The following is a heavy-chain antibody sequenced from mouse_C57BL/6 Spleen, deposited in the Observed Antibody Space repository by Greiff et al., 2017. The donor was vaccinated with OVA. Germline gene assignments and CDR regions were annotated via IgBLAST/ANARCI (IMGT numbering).Heavy chain of an antibody. Sequence: QVQLQQSGPELVKPGASVKISCKASGYAFSSSWMNWVKQRPGKGLEWIGRIYPGDGDTNYNGKFKGKATLTADKSSSTAYMQLSSLTSEDSAVYFCAREDLYITTVVYFDYWGQGTTLTVSS. CDR1: GYAFSSSW. V-gene: IGHV1-82*01. D-gene: IGHD1-1*01. CDR2: IYPGDGDT. CDR3: AREDLYITTVVYFDY. J-gene: IGHJ2*01.